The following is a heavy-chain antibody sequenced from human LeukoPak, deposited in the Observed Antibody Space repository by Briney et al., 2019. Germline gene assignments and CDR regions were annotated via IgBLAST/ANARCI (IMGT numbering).Heavy chain of an antibody. V-gene: IGHV5-51*01. CDR2: IYPGDSDT. CDR3: ARASAPHSSGWD. J-gene: IGHJ4*02. CDR1: GYSFTIYW. D-gene: IGHD6-19*01. Sequence: GESLKISCKGSGYSFTIYWIGWVRPMPGKGLELMGIIYPGDSDTRYSPSFQGQVTISADKSISTAYLQWSSLKASDTAMYYCARASAPHSSGWDWGQGTLVTVSS.